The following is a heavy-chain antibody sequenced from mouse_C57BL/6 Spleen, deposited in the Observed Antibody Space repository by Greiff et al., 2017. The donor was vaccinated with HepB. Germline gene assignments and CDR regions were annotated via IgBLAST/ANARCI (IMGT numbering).Heavy chain of an antibody. CDR2: FYPGSGSI. J-gene: IGHJ3*01. V-gene: IGHV1-62-2*01. Sequence: VKLMESGAELVKPGASVKLSCKASGYTFTEYTIHWVKQRSGQGLEWIGWFYPGSGSIKYNEKFKDKATLTADKSSSTVYMELSRLTSEDSAVYFCARHERDYYGSSYKAWFAYWGQGTLVTVSA. CDR3: ARHERDYYGSSYKAWFAY. CDR1: GYTFTEYT. D-gene: IGHD1-1*01.